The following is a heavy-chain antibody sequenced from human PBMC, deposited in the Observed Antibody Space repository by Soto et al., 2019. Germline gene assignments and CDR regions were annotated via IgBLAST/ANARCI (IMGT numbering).Heavy chain of an antibody. J-gene: IGHJ6*02. Sequence: SETLSLTCTVSGGSISSGGYYWSWIRQHPGKGLEWIGYIYYSGSTYYNPSLKSRVTISVDTSKNQFSLKLSSVTAADTAVYYCARGGGHYDFWPLYYYGMDVWGQGTTVTVSS. V-gene: IGHV4-31*03. D-gene: IGHD3-3*01. CDR3: ARGGGHYDFWPLYYYGMDV. CDR2: IYYSGST. CDR1: GGSISSGGYY.